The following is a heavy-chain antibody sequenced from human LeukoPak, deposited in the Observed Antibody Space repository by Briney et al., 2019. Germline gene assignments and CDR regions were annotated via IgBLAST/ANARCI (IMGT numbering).Heavy chain of an antibody. J-gene: IGHJ4*02. D-gene: IGHD3-22*01. CDR2: ISYDGSNK. CDR1: GFTFSSYG. V-gene: IGHV3-30*18. CDR3: AKGCYDSSGYYYKYRYCLDY. Sequence: GSLRLSCAASGFTFSSYGMHWVRQAPGKGLEWVAVISYDGSNKYYADSVKGRFTISRDNSKNTLYLQMNSLRAEDTAVYYCAKGCYDSSGYYYKYRYCLDYWGQGTLVTVSS.